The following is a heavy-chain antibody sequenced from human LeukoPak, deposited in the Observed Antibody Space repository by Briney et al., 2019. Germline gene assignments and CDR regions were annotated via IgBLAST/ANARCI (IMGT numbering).Heavy chain of an antibody. CDR2: INHSGST. D-gene: IGHD1-7*01. CDR1: GGSFSGYY. V-gene: IGHV4-34*01. J-gene: IGHJ3*02. Sequence: SETLSLTCAVYGGSFSGYYWSWIRQPPGKGLEWIGEINHSGSTNYNPSLKSRVTISVDTSRNQFSLKLSSVTAADTAVYYCARYRGLELRPFDIWGQGTMVTVSS. CDR3: ARYRGLELRPFDI.